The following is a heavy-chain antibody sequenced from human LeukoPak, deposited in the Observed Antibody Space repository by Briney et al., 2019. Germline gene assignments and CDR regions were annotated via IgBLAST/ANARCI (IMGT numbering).Heavy chain of an antibody. Sequence: PSETLSLTCTVSGGSISGYYWSWIRQPPGKGLEWIGFIYYTGSTNYNPSLKSRVTISADTSKNQFSLKLSSVTAADTAVYYCARGDVVVLPGASLYLDYWGQGTLVTVSS. CDR2: IYYTGST. CDR1: GGSISGYY. D-gene: IGHD2-2*01. CDR3: ARGDVVVLPGASLYLDY. J-gene: IGHJ4*02. V-gene: IGHV4-59*01.